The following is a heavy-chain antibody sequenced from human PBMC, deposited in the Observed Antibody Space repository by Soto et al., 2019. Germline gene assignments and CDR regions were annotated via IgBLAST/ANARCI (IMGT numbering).Heavy chain of an antibody. J-gene: IGHJ4*02. Sequence: GGSLRLSCAASGFTYSSYGMHWVRQAPGKGLEWVAVIWYDGSNKYYADSVKGRFTISRDNSKNTLYLQMNSLRAEDTAVYYCARVGYSYGIIDYWGQGTLVTVSS. D-gene: IGHD5-18*01. CDR1: GFTYSSYG. V-gene: IGHV3-33*01. CDR3: ARVGYSYGIIDY. CDR2: IWYDGSNK.